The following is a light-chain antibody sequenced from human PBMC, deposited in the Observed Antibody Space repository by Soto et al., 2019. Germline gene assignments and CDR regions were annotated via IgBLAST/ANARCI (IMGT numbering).Light chain of an antibody. CDR2: GAS. CDR3: QQYGSSPYT. V-gene: IGKV3-20*01. J-gene: IGKJ2*01. Sequence: EIVLTQSPGTLSLSPGERATLSCRASQSVRNSYLAWYQQKPGQAPRLLIYGASGRATGITDRFSGSGSGTDFTITISRLETEDFAVYYCQQYGSSPYTFGQGTKLEI. CDR1: QSVRNSY.